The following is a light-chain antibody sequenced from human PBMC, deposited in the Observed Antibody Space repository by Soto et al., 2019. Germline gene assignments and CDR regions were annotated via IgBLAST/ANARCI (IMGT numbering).Light chain of an antibody. CDR1: QSVGSD. Sequence: EIVMTQSPPTLSVSPGEIATLYFRASQSVGSDLAWYQQRPGQAPRLLIYGASIRATGIPDSFSGSVSETDFTLTISRLEPEDFALYYCQQYGSSAPITFGQGTRLENK. V-gene: IGKV3-20*01. J-gene: IGKJ5*01. CDR2: GAS. CDR3: QQYGSSAPIT.